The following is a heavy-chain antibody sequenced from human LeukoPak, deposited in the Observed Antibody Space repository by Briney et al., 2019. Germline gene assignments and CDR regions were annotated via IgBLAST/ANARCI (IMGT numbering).Heavy chain of an antibody. CDR3: ARDRRIAARQSVFDY. V-gene: IGHV4-59*01. CDR2: IYYSGST. Sequence: SETLSLTCTVSGGSISSYYWSWIRQPPGKGLEWIGYIYYSGSTNYNPSLKSRVTISVDTSKNQFSLKLSSVNAADTAVYYCARDRRIAARQSVFDYWGQGTLVTVSS. J-gene: IGHJ4*02. CDR1: GGSISSYY. D-gene: IGHD6-6*01.